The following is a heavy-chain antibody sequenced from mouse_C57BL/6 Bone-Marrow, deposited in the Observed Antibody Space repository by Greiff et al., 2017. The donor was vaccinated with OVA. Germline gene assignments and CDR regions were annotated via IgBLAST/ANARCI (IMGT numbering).Heavy chain of an antibody. CDR3: TGGVKAMDY. J-gene: IGHJ4*01. Sequence: VQLQQSGAELVRPGASVKLSCTASGFTINDYYMHWVKQRPEQGLEWIGWIDPENGDTEYASKFQGKATITADTSSNTAYLQLSSLTAEDTAVYCCTGGVKAMDYWGQGTSVTVSS. V-gene: IGHV14-4*01. CDR1: GFTINDYY. D-gene: IGHD2-1*01. CDR2: IDPENGDT.